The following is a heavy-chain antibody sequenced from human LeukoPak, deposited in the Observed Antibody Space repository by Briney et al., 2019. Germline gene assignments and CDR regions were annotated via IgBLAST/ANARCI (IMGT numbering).Heavy chain of an antibody. J-gene: IGHJ4*02. CDR2: INPNGGST. D-gene: IGHD4-17*01. Sequence: ASVKVSCKASGYTFTSYYMHWVRQAPGQGLEWMGIINPNGGSTRYEQKFQGRVTMTRDTPTSTAYMELSSLRSEDTAVYYCARAPTSYGDYADYFDYWGQGTLVTVSS. CDR3: ARAPTSYGDYADYFDY. CDR1: GYTFTSYY. V-gene: IGHV1-46*01.